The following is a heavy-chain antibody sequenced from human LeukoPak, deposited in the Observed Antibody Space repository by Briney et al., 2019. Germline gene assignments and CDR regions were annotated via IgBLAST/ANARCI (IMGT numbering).Heavy chain of an antibody. V-gene: IGHV1-2*02. J-gene: IGHJ4*02. CDR2: INPNSGGT. CDR3: ASAIFHLTREYYFDY. Sequence: ASVKVARKASGYTFTGYYMHWVRQAPGQGLEWMGWINPNSGGTNYAQKFQGRVTMTRDTSISTAYMELSRLRSDDTAVYYCASAIFHLTREYYFDYWGQGTLVTVSS. CDR1: GYTFTGYY. D-gene: IGHD3-9*01.